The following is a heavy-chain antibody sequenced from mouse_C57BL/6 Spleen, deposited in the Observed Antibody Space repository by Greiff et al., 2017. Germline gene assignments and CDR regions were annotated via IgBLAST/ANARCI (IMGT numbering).Heavy chain of an antibody. J-gene: IGHJ1*03. CDR3: TGWYFDV. CDR1: GFTFSNYW. V-gene: IGHV6-3*01. CDR2: IRLKSDNYAT. Sequence: EVQLQQSGGGLVQPGGSIKLSCVASGFTFSNYWMNWVRQSPEKGLEWVAQIRLKSDNYATHYAESVKGRFTISRDDSKSSVYLQMNNLRAEDTGIYYCTGWYFDVWGTGTTVTVSS.